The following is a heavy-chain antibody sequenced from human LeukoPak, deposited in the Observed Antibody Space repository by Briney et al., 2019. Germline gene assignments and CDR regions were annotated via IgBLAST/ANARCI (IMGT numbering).Heavy chain of an antibody. CDR1: GFTFSSYA. V-gene: IGHV3-21*01. Sequence: GGSLRLSCAASGFTFSSYAMSWVRQAPGKGLEWVSTISSSGSYTYYADSVKGRFTISRDNAKNSLYLQMNSLRAEDTAVYYCARDYMSLNYNNFDSWGQGTLVTVSS. J-gene: IGHJ4*02. CDR3: ARDYMSLNYNNFDS. CDR2: ISSSGSYT. D-gene: IGHD1-7*01.